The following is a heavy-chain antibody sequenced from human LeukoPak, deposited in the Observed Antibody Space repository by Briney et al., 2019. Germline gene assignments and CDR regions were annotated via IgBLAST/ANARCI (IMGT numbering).Heavy chain of an antibody. Sequence: GASVKVSCKASGYTFTSYDINWVRQATGQGLEWMGSMNPNSGNTGYAQKFQGRVTMTRNTSISTAYMELSSLRSEDTAVYYCARGSVGANGYDFDYWGQGTLVTVSS. D-gene: IGHD5-12*01. CDR1: GYTFTSYD. J-gene: IGHJ4*02. CDR2: MNPNSGNT. CDR3: ARGSVGANGYDFDY. V-gene: IGHV1-8*01.